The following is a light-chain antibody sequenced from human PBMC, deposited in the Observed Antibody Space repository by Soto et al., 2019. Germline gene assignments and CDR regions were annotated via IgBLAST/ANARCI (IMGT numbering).Light chain of an antibody. J-gene: IGLJ1*01. CDR2: EVN. V-gene: IGLV2-18*01. CDR3: SLYISASTYV. Sequence: QSVLTQPPSVSGSPGQSVTISCTGTSSDVGSYNRVSWYQQPPGTAPKLLIYEVNNRPSGVPDRFSGSKSGSTASLTISGLQAEDEADYYCSLYISASTYVFGNGTKVTV. CDR1: SSDVGSYNR.